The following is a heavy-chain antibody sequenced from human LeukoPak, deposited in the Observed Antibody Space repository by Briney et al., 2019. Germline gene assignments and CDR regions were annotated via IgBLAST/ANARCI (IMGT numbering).Heavy chain of an antibody. V-gene: IGHV4-61*02. D-gene: IGHD4-23*01. CDR1: GGSISSGSYY. J-gene: IGHJ4*02. Sequence: PSETLSLTCTVSGGSISSGSYYWSWIRQPAGKGLEWIGRIYTSGSTNYNPSLKSRVTISVDTSKNQFSLKLSSVTAADTAVYYCARESRWSIDYWGQGTLVTVSS. CDR3: ARESRWSIDY. CDR2: IYTSGST.